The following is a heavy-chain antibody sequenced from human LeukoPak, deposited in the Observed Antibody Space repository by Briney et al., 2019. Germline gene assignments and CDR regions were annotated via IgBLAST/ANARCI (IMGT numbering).Heavy chain of an antibody. Sequence: PGGSLRLSCAASGFTFSSYAMSWVRQAPGKGLEWVSAISGSGGSTYYADSVKGRFTISRDNSKNTLYLQMDSLRAEDTAVYYCAKVKWFTMVRGGSFDYWGQGTLVTVSS. V-gene: IGHV3-23*01. CDR3: AKVKWFTMVRGGSFDY. D-gene: IGHD3-10*01. J-gene: IGHJ4*02. CDR1: GFTFSSYA. CDR2: ISGSGGST.